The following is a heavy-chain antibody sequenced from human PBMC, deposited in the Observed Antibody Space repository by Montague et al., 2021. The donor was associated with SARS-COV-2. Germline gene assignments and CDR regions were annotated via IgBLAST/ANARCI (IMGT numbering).Heavy chain of an antibody. J-gene: IGHJ6*02. V-gene: IGHV4-34*01. CDR1: GGSFSNYY. D-gene: IGHD3-10*01. CDR2: INHSGST. Sequence: SETLSLTCAVYGGSFSNYYWSWIRQPPGKGLEWIGEINHSGSTSYNPSLKSRVTISVDTSKNQFSLKLSSVTAAGTAVYYCARGRRILLWFGELLSGGDYYGMDVWGQGTTVTVSS. CDR3: ARGRRILLWFGELLSGGDYYGMDV.